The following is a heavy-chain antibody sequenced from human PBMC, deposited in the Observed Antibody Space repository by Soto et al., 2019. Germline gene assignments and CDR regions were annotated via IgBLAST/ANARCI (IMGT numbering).Heavy chain of an antibody. J-gene: IGHJ1*01. CDR2: IKQDGSGK. CDR1: GFTFSSYW. Sequence: GGSLRLSCAASGFTFSSYWMSWVRQAPGKGLEWVANIKQDGSGKYYVDSVKGRFTISRDNAKNSLYLQMNSLRAEDTAVYYCARAPLAIVVVVAATPDEYFQHWGQGTLVTVSS. D-gene: IGHD2-15*01. V-gene: IGHV3-7*03. CDR3: ARAPLAIVVVVAATPDEYFQH.